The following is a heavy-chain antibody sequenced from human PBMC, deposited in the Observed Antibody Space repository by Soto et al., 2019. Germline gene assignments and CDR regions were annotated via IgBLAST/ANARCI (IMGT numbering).Heavy chain of an antibody. V-gene: IGHV4-39*01. CDR1: GVSISRYSYY. D-gene: IGHD1-26*01. CDR3: ERHALYRGTLHN. J-gene: IGHJ4*02. CDR2: VYYSGNT. Sequence: LSLTCTVSGVSISRYSYYWGWIRQPPGKGLDWIGSVYYSGNTNYNPSLKGRVTIFVDNSKNHVSLRLSSVNAAETAVYYCERHALYRGTLHNWGQGNLGIVSS.